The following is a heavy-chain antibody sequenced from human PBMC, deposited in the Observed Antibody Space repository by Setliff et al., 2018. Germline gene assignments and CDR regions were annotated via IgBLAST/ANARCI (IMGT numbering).Heavy chain of an antibody. CDR2: IKGPGAT. CDR1: GFTFSAAW. J-gene: IGHJ6*02. D-gene: IGHD3-9*01. CDR3: AKHGAYNDFLTGYNFYYDTDV. V-gene: IGHV3-15*01. Sequence: GGSLRLSCAASGFTFSAAWMTWLRLGPGKGLEWVALIKGPGATDYSASVKDRFTISRDNSKNTLYLQMNSLRAEDTAVYYCAKHGAYNDFLTGYNFYYDTDVWGQGTTVTVSS.